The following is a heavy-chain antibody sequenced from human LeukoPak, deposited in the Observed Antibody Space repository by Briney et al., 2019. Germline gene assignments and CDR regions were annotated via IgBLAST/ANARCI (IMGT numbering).Heavy chain of an antibody. Sequence: GGSLRLSCAASGFTFSNYFMTWVRQAPGKGLEWVAIIKNGGSESYHVDSVKGRFTISRDNAKNSLYLQMNSLRVEDTAVYYCARDYYGSLDIWGQGTMVAVSS. CDR3: ARDYYGSLDI. CDR2: IKNGGSES. D-gene: IGHD3-10*01. J-gene: IGHJ3*02. V-gene: IGHV3-7*01. CDR1: GFTFSNYF.